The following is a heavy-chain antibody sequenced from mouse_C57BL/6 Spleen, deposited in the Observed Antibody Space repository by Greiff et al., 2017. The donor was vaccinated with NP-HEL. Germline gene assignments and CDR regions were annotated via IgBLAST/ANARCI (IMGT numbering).Heavy chain of an antibody. Sequence: QVQLQQPGAELVRPGSSVKLSCKASGYTFTSYWMDWVKQRPGQGLEWIGNIYPSDSETHYNQKFKDKATLTVDKSSSTASMQLSRLTSEDSAVYYCARSYYGSSPFAYWGQGTLVTVSA. J-gene: IGHJ3*01. CDR1: GYTFTSYW. CDR3: ARSYYGSSPFAY. D-gene: IGHD1-1*01. V-gene: IGHV1-61*01. CDR2: IYPSDSET.